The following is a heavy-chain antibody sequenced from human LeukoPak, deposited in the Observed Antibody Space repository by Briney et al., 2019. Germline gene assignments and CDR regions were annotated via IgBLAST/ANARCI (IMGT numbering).Heavy chain of an antibody. CDR1: GDSDSRSDSY. V-gene: IGHV4-39*07. CDR3: ARASIVGAKRTRSGTFDL. CDR2: IYYSGRT. D-gene: IGHD1-26*01. Sequence: HPSETLSLICSVSGDSDSRSDSYWDWIRQPPGKGLEWIGTIYYSGRTYYNPSLKSRITMSVDTSKNQFSLNLSSVTAADTSVYYCARASIVGAKRTRSGTFDLWGQGTMVTVSS. J-gene: IGHJ3*01.